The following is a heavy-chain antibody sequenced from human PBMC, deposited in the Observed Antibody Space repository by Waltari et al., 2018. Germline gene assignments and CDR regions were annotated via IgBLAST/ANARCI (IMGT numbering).Heavy chain of an antibody. V-gene: IGHV1-8*01. D-gene: IGHD3-10*01. CDR2: MNPNSGNT. J-gene: IGHJ3*02. CDR1: GYTFTSYD. CDR3: ARGGSGSSSRLAAFDI. Sequence: QVQLVQSGAEVKKPGASVKVSCKASGYTFTSYDINWVRQATGQGREWMGGMNPNSGNTGYAQKFQGRVTMTRNTSISTAYMELSSLRSEDTAVYYCARGGSGSSSRLAAFDIWGQGTMVTVSS.